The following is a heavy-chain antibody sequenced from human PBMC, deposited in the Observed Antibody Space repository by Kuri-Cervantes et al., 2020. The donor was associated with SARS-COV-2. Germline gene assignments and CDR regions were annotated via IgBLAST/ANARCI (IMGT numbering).Heavy chain of an antibody. CDR3: ARDLRLGKSLDS. CDR2: ISYDGSNK. CDR1: GFTFSSYA. V-gene: IGHV3-30-3*01. J-gene: IGHJ5*01. Sequence: GESLKISCAASGFTFSSYAMHWVRQAPGKGLEWVAVISYDGSNKYYADSVKGRFTISRDNARNSLYLQMNSLRAEDTAVYYCARDLRLGKSLDSWGQGTLVTVSS. D-gene: IGHD7-27*01.